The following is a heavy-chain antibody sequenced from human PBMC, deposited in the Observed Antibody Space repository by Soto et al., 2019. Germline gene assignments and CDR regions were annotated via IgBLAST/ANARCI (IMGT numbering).Heavy chain of an antibody. Sequence: GGSLRLSCAASGFSFLSHTMNWVRQAPGQGLEWVSSISGSGSNKFYADSLKGRFTISRDNAKNSLFLQMDSLGAEDTAVYYCARDGIYSTGLYYFDLWGQGTMVTVS. V-gene: IGHV3-21*01. CDR1: GFSFLSHT. J-gene: IGHJ4*02. CDR2: ISGSGSNK. D-gene: IGHD4-4*01. CDR3: ARDGIYSTGLYYFDL.